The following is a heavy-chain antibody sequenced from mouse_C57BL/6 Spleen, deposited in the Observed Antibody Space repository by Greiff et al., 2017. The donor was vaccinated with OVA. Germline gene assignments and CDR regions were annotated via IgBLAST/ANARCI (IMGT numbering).Heavy chain of an antibody. CDR2: IYPRSGNT. V-gene: IGHV1-81*01. Sequence: VQLQQSGAELARPGASVKLSCKASGYTFTSSGISWVKQRTGQGLEWIGEIYPRSGNTYYNEKFKGKATLTADKSSSTAYMELRSLTSEDSAVYFCARSYSNYSYYFDYGGQGTTLTVSS. J-gene: IGHJ2*01. CDR3: ARSYSNYSYYFDY. CDR1: GYTFTSSG. D-gene: IGHD2-5*01.